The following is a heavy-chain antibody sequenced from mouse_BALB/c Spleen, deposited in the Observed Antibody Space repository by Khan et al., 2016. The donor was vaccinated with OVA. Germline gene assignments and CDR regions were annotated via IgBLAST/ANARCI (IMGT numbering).Heavy chain of an antibody. CDR1: GYTFISYT. J-gene: IGHJ3*01. CDR3: VRDGAYHRNDGWFAY. Sequence: VQLQASGAELARPGASVKMSCKASGYTFISYTIHWIKKRPGQGLEWIGYINPSNGYTNYNQKFKDKATLTTDKSSTTAYLQLSSLTSDDSAVYNCVRDGAYHRNDGWFAYWGQGTLVTVSA. V-gene: IGHV1-4*01. D-gene: IGHD2-14*01. CDR2: INPSNGYT.